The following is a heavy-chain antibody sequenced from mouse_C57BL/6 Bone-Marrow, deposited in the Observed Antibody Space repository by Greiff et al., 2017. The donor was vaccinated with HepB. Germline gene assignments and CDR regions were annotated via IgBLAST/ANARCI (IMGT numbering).Heavy chain of an antibody. CDR3: ARALKN. CDR2: IDPSDSYT. Sequence: QVQLQQPGAELVRPGTSVKLSCKASGYTFTSYWMHWVKQRPGQGLEWIGVIDPSDSYTNYNQKFKGKATLTVDTSSSTAYMQLSSLTSEDSAVYYCARALKNWGQGTTLTVSS. CDR1: GYTFTSYW. J-gene: IGHJ2*01. V-gene: IGHV1-59*01.